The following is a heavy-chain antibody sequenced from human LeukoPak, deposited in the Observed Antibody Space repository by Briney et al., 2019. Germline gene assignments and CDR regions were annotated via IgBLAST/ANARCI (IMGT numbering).Heavy chain of an antibody. V-gene: IGHV3-30*18. D-gene: IGHD6-13*01. CDR3: AKDITAAAGLGYGMDV. CDR2: ISYDGSNK. J-gene: IGHJ6*02. Sequence: GRSLRLSCAASGFTFSSYGMHWVRQAPGKGLEWVAVISYDGSNKYYADSVKGRFTISRDNSKNTLYLQMNSLRAEDTAVYYCAKDITAAAGLGYGMDVWGQGTTVTVSS. CDR1: GFTFSSYG.